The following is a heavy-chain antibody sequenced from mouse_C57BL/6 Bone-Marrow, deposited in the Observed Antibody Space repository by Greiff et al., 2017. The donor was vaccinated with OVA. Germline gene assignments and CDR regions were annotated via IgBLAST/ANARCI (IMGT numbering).Heavy chain of an antibody. J-gene: IGHJ3*01. V-gene: IGHV5-6*01. D-gene: IGHD2-5*01. CDR1: GFTFSSYG. CDR2: ISSGGSYT. Sequence: EVKLVESGGDLVKPGGSLKLSCAASGFTFSSYGMSWVRQTPDKRLEWVATISSGGSYTYYPDSVKGRFTISRDNAKNTLYLQMSSLKSEDTAMYYCARHGDSKDYWGQGTLVTVSA. CDR3: ARHGDSKDY.